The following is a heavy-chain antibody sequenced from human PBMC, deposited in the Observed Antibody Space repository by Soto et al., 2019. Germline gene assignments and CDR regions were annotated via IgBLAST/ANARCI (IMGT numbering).Heavy chain of an antibody. Sequence: SETLSLTCSVSGGSIVSSNWWNWVRQPPGKGLEWIGEIYHSGITNYNPSLKSRVTISVDTSKNQFSLKLSSVTAADTGVYYCARDLLSGRYGMDVWGQGTTVTVSS. CDR1: GGSIVSSNW. D-gene: IGHD1-26*01. J-gene: IGHJ6*02. V-gene: IGHV4-4*02. CDR3: ARDLLSGRYGMDV. CDR2: IYHSGIT.